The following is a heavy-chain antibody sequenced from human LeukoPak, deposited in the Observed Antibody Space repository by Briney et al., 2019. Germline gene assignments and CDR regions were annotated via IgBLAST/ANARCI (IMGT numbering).Heavy chain of an antibody. V-gene: IGHV3-7*04. D-gene: IGHD5-18*01. J-gene: IGHJ3*02. CDR3: ARGGYSYGPYAFDI. Sequence: GGSLRLSCAASGFTFSSYWMSWVRQAPGKGLEWVANIKQDGSEKYYVDSVKGRFTISRDNAKNSLYLQMNSLRAEDTAVYYCARGGYSYGPYAFDIWGQGTMVTVSS. CDR2: IKQDGSEK. CDR1: GFTFSSYW.